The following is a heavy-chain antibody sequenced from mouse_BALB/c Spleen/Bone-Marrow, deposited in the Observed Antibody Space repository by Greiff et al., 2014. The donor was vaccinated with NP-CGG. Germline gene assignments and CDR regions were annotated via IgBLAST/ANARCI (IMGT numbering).Heavy chain of an antibody. D-gene: IGHD2-10*01. Sequence: QVQLQQPGPELVKPGASVKISCKASGYTFTDYYINWVKQKPGQGLEWIGWIYPGSGNTKYNEKFKGKATLTVDTSSSTAYMQLSSLTSEDTAVYVCSRSPYYGNYDDYWGQGTTLTVSS. CDR1: GYTFTDYY. CDR2: IYPGSGNT. CDR3: SRSPYYGNYDDY. J-gene: IGHJ2*01. V-gene: IGHV1-84*02.